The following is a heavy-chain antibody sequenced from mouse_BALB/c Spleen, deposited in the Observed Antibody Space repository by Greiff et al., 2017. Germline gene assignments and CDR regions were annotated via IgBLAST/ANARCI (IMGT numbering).Heavy chain of an antibody. D-gene: IGHD2-14*01. J-gene: IGHJ4*01. CDR1: GFNIKDTY. V-gene: IGHV14-3*02. Sequence: EVQLQQSGAELVRSGASVKLSCTASGFNIKDTYMHWVKQRPEQGLEWIGRIDPANGNTKYDPKFQGKATITADTSSNTAYLQLSSLTSEDTAVYYCARERYDGVYAMDYWGQGTSVTVSS. CDR2: IDPANGNT. CDR3: ARERYDGVYAMDY.